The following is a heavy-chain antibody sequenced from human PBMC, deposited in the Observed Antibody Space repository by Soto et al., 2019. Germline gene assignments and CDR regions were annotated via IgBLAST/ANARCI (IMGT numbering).Heavy chain of an antibody. Sequence: GGSLRLSCAVAGFTFSSYAMSWVRQAPGKGLEWVSAISGSGGSTYYADSVKGRFTISRDNSKNTLYLQMNSLRAEDTAVYYCAKGREFFSRNWFDPWGQGTLVTVSS. V-gene: IGHV3-23*01. J-gene: IGHJ5*02. D-gene: IGHD3-3*01. CDR3: AKGREFFSRNWFDP. CDR2: ISGSGGST. CDR1: GFTFSSYA.